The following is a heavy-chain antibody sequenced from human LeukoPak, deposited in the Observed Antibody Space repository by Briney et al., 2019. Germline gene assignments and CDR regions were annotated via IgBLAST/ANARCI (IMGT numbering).Heavy chain of an antibody. Sequence: SETLSLTCTVSGGSISSYYWSWIRQTPGKGLEWIGRIYTSGNTNYNPSLKSRVTITVDKSKNQFSLKLSSVTAADTTVYYCARVLVGANYYYYYMDVWGRGTTVTVSS. CDR2: IYTSGNT. V-gene: IGHV4-4*07. CDR1: GGSISSYY. D-gene: IGHD1-26*01. J-gene: IGHJ6*03. CDR3: ARVLVGANYYYYYMDV.